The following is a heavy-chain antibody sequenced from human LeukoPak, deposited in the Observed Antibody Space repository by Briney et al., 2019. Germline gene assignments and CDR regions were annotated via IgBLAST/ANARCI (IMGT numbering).Heavy chain of an antibody. CDR1: GGSFSGYY. CDR3: ARGRGGYYYYMDV. D-gene: IGHD3-16*01. CDR2: INHSGST. V-gene: IGHV4-34*01. Sequence: PSETLSLTCVVYGGSFSGYYWSWIRQPPGKGLEWIGEINHSGSTNYNPSLKSRVTISVDTSKNQFSLKLSSVTAADTAVYYCARGRGGYYYYMDVWGKGTTVTVSS. J-gene: IGHJ6*03.